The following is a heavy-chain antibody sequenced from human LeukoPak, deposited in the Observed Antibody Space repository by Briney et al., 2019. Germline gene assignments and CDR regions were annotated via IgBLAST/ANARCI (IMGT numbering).Heavy chain of an antibody. V-gene: IGHV4-59*08. J-gene: IGHJ4*02. D-gene: IGHD3-22*01. CDR3: ARQGVEYYYDSSGCDY. CDR1: GDSISNYY. CDR2: IYYSGRT. Sequence: SETLSLTCTVSGDSISNYYWSWIRQPPGKGLEWIGNIYYSGRTYYNPSLKSRVTISVDTSKNQFSLKLSSVTAADTAVYYCARQGVEYYYDSSGCDYWGQGTLVTVSS.